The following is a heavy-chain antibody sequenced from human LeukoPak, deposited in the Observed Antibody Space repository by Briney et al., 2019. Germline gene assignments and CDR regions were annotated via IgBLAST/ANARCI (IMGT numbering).Heavy chain of an antibody. CDR2: IDSGGNYI. Sequence: GGSLRLSCAASGFTFSTYIMKWVRQAPGKGLAWVSSIDSGGNYIDYADSVKGRFTISRDNAKNSLCLQMNSLRAEDTAVYYCARETSGNYYFDSWGQGTLVTVSS. J-gene: IGHJ4*02. CDR3: ARETSGNYYFDS. D-gene: IGHD1-26*01. CDR1: GFTFSTYI. V-gene: IGHV3-21*01.